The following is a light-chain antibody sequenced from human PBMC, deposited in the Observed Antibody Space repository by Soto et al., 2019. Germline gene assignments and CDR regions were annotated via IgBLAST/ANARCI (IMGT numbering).Light chain of an antibody. V-gene: IGLV2-14*01. Sequence: QSALTPPASGSGSPGQPITIPLTGTSSDVGGYNYVSWYQQHPGKAPKLMIYDVSNRPSGVSNRFSGSKSGNTASLTISGLQAEDEADYYCSSYTSSSTFYVFGTGTKVTVL. J-gene: IGLJ1*01. CDR3: SSYTSSSTFYV. CDR2: DVS. CDR1: SSDVGGYNY.